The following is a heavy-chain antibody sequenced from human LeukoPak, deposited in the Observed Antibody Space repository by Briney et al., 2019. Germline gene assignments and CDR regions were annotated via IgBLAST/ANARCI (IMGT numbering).Heavy chain of an antibody. CDR3: ARIAIPSYYFDY. J-gene: IGHJ4*02. D-gene: IGHD3-22*01. CDR1: GFTFSSYS. Sequence: PGGSLRLSCAASGFTFSSYSMNWVRQAPGKGLEWVSSISSSSSYIYYADSVKGRFTISRDNAKNSLYLQMNSLRAEDTAVYYCARIAIPSYYFDYWGQGTLVTVSS. V-gene: IGHV3-21*01. CDR2: ISSSSSYI.